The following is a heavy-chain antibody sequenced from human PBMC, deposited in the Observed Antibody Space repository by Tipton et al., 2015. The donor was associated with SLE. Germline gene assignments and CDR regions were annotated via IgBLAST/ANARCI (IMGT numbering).Heavy chain of an antibody. CDR3: ARDEYSWDFDY. V-gene: IGHV3-48*01. Sequence: VQLVQSGGGVVQPGGSLRLSCAASGFTFSSYSMNWVRQAPGKGLEWVSYISSSSSTIYYADSVKGRFTISRDNAKNSLYLQMNSLRAEDTAVYYCARDEYSWDFDYWGQGTLVTVSS. CDR1: GFTFSSYS. CDR2: ISSSSSTI. D-gene: IGHD2-15*01. J-gene: IGHJ4*02.